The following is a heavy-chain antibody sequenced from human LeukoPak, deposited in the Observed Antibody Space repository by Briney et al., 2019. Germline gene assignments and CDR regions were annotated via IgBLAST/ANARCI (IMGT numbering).Heavy chain of an antibody. J-gene: IGHJ6*02. V-gene: IGHV4-34*01. CDR2: INHSGST. CDR1: GGSFSGYY. D-gene: IGHD2-15*01. CDR3: ARFGRVGAYYYYYAMDV. Sequence: KPSETLSLTCAVYGGSFSGYYWSWIRQPPGKGLEWIGEINHSGSTNYNPSLKSRVTISVDASKNQFSLDLTSVTAADTAVYYCARFGRVGAYYYYYAMDVWGQGTTVTVSS.